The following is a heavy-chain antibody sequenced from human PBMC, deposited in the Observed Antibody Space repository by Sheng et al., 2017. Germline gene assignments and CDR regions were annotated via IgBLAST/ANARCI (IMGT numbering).Heavy chain of an antibody. CDR1: GGSISSYY. CDR3: ARARGVPPHRPYYYYGMDV. J-gene: IGHJ6*02. CDR2: IYYSGST. V-gene: IGHV4-59*01. D-gene: IGHD3-10*01. Sequence: QVQLQESGPGLVKPSETLSLTCTVSGGSISSYYWSWIRQPPGKGLEWIGYIYYSGSTNYNPSLKSRVTISVDTSKNQFSLKLSSVTAADTAVYYCARARGVPPHRPYYYYGMDVWGQGTTVTVSS.